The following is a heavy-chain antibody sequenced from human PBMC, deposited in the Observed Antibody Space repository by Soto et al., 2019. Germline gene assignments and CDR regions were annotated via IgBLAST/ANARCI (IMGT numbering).Heavy chain of an antibody. CDR1: GSSLNTLYY. V-gene: IGHV4-38-2*02. CDR3: ARDQYDSCGDCCGQ. D-gene: IGHD2-21*02. CDR2: IYRRVAT. J-gene: IGHJ1*01. Sequence: SVTLSLPYSVSGSSLNTLYYWERLRQAPGKALEWIGSIYRRVATYYAPSQNARAAISLDTSNNHSTLRLTSVTVADTAIYYWARDQYDSCGDCCGQWGQVALGTAST.